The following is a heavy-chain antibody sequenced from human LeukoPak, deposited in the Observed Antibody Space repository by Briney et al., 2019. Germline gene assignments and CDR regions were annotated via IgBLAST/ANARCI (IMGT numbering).Heavy chain of an antibody. J-gene: IGHJ6*02. Sequence: GGSLRLSCAASGFTVSSNYMSWVRQAPGKGLEWVSVLYSGGKTYYADSAKGRFTISRDSSTNTLYLQMESLRAEDTAVYYCARGGGLDVWGQGATVTVSS. CDR3: ARGGGLDV. V-gene: IGHV3-53*01. CDR1: GFTVSSNY. CDR2: LYSGGKT.